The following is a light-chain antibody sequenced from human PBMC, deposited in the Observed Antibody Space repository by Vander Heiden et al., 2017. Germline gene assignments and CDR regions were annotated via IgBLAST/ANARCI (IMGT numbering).Light chain of an antibody. CDR1: QGISNY. V-gene: IGKV1-27*01. CDR3: QKYNSAPWT. J-gene: IGKJ1*01. Sequence: DIQMTQSPSSLSASVGDRVTITCRASQGISNYLAWYQQKPGEVPKLLIYAASTLQSRVPSRFSGSGSGTDFTLTISSLQTEDVATYYCQKYNSAPWTFGQGTKVEIK. CDR2: AAS.